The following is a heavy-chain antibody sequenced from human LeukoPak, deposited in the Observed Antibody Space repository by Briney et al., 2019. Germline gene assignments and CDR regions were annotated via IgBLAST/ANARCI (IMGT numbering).Heavy chain of an antibody. CDR3: AGVYDFLPGYYDY. V-gene: IGHV3-11*06. CDR2: ISSSSSYT. J-gene: IGHJ4*02. Sequence: PGGSLRLSCAASGFTFSDYYMSWIRQAPGKGLEWVSYISSSSSYTNYADSVKGRFTISRDNAKNSLYLQMNSLRAEDTAVYYCAGVYDFLPGYYDYWGQGTLVTVPP. CDR1: GFTFSDYY. D-gene: IGHD3-9*01.